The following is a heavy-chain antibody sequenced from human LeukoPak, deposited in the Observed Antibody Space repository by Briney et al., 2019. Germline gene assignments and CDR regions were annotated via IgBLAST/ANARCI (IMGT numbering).Heavy chain of an antibody. J-gene: IGHJ6*02. CDR1: GGSFSGYY. D-gene: IGHD5-18*01. V-gene: IGHV4-34*01. CDR2: INHSGST. CDR3: ARSGYSYGYGMDV. Sequence: SETLSLTCAVYGGSFSGYYWSWIRQPPGKGLEWIGEINHSGSTNYNPSLKSRVTISVDTSKNQFSLKLSSVTAADTAVYYCARSGYSYGYGMDVWGQGTTVTVSS.